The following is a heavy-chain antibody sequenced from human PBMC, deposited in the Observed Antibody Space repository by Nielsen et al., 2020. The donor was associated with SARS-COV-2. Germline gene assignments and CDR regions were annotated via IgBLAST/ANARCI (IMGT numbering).Heavy chain of an antibody. Sequence: SVKVSCKASGGTFSSFAISWVRQAPGQGLEWMGGIIPFFGTPNYAQKFQGRVTITADESTSIAYMELSSLRSEDTAVYYCARYQYGSGSYPLTYYYYDMDVWGQGTTVTVSS. V-gene: IGHV1-69*13. CDR3: ARYQYGSGSYPLTYYYYDMDV. CDR2: IIPFFGTP. D-gene: IGHD3-10*01. J-gene: IGHJ6*02. CDR1: GGTFSSFA.